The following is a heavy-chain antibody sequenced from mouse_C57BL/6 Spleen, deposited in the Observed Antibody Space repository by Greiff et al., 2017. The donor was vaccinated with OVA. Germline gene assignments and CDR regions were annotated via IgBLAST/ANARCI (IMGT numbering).Heavy chain of an antibody. Sequence: EVQVVESEGGLVQPGSSMKLSCTASGFTFSDYYMAWVRQVPEKGLEWVANINYDGSSTYYLDSLKSRFIISRDNAKNILYLQMSSLKSEDTATYYCARGDYDEEIAMDYWGQGTSVTVSS. D-gene: IGHD2-4*01. J-gene: IGHJ4*01. CDR1: GFTFSDYY. CDR3: ARGDYDEEIAMDY. CDR2: INYDGSST. V-gene: IGHV5-16*01.